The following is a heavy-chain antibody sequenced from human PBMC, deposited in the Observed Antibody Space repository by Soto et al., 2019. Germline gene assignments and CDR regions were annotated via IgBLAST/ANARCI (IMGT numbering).Heavy chain of an antibody. Sequence: GESLKISCKGSGNSFTSYWIGWVRQMPGKGLEWMGIINPGDSDTRYSPSFQGQVTISVDKSISTAYLQWRTLKASDTAMYYCARALSGYYDSNGYLRVWGMDVWGQGTTVTAP. V-gene: IGHV5-51*01. D-gene: IGHD3-22*01. CDR2: INPGDSDT. CDR3: ARALSGYYDSNGYLRVWGMDV. CDR1: GNSFTSYW. J-gene: IGHJ6*02.